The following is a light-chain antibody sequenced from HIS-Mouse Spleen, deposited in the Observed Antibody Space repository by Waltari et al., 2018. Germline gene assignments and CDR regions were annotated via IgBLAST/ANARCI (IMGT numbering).Light chain of an antibody. J-gene: IGLJ1*01. CDR3: QSYDSSLSAHYV. CDR2: GIS. CDR1: SSNIGSGYD. Sequence: QSVLTQPPSVSGAPGQRVTISCTGSSSNIGSGYDVHWYQQPPGTAPKLLIYGISNRPSGVPDRCSGSKSGTSASLAITGLQAEDEADYYCQSYDSSLSAHYVFGTGTKVTVL. V-gene: IGLV1-40*01.